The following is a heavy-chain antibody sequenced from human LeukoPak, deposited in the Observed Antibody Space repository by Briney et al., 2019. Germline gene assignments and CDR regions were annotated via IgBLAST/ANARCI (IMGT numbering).Heavy chain of an antibody. Sequence: GGSLRLSCAASGFTLSSYAMSWVRQGPGKGLEWVSAISVSGNTYHADSVKGRFTISRDNAKNSLYPQMNSLRAEDTAVYYCAREGPYYYGSGSFDYWGQGTLVTVSS. CDR3: AREGPYYYGSGSFDY. D-gene: IGHD3-10*01. CDR1: GFTLSSYA. J-gene: IGHJ4*02. V-gene: IGHV3-23*01. CDR2: ISVSGNT.